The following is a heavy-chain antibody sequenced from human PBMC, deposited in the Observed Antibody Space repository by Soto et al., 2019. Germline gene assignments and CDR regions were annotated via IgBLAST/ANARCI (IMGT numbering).Heavy chain of an antibody. V-gene: IGHV3-74*01. CDR2: INSDGSST. CDR3: ARRYCSGGSCYSGLLHYYYYYYMDV. D-gene: IGHD2-15*01. CDR1: GFTFSSYW. Sequence: EVQLVESGGGLVQPGGSLRLSCAASGFTFSSYWMHWVRQAPGKGLVWVSRINSDGSSTSYADSVKGRFTISRDNAKNTLYLQMNSLRAEDTAVYYCARRYCSGGSCYSGLLHYYYYYYMDVWGKGTTVTVSS. J-gene: IGHJ6*03.